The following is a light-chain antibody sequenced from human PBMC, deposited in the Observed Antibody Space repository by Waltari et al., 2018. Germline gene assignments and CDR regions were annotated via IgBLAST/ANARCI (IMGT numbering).Light chain of an antibody. CDR1: HSISNG. Sequence: DISMTQSPSTLSASVGDRVTLTCRASHSISNGLAGYQQKPGKAPKLLIYKASSLESGVPSRFGGSGSGTEFTLTIRGLQPDDFGSYYCQQYDSEITFGGGTKVEIK. V-gene: IGKV1-5*03. CDR3: QQYDSEIT. CDR2: KAS. J-gene: IGKJ4*01.